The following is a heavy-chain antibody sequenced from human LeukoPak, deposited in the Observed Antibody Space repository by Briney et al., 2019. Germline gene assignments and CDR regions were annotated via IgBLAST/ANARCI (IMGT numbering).Heavy chain of an antibody. Sequence: GGSLRLSCAASGFTFSSYAMHWVRQAPGKGLEWVAVISYDGSNKYYADSVKGRFTISRDNSKNTLYLQMNSLRAEDTAVYYCAKDHWFGEGYYFDYWGQGTLVTVSS. V-gene: IGHV3-30*18. J-gene: IGHJ4*02. CDR3: AKDHWFGEGYYFDY. CDR1: GFTFSSYA. CDR2: ISYDGSNK. D-gene: IGHD3-10*01.